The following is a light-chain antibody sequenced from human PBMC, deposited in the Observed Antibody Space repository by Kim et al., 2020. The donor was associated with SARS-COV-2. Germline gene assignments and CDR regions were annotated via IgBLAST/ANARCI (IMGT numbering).Light chain of an antibody. CDR3: SSHTASSTV. CDR1: SSDVGGYDH. J-gene: IGLJ2*01. Sequence: PGQSVTISCTATSSDVGGYDHVSWYQQHPGKAPRLIIYDVNKRPSGVSDCFSGSKSGNTASLTISGLQAEDEGDYYCSSHTASSTVFGGGTQLTVL. CDR2: DVN. V-gene: IGLV2-14*03.